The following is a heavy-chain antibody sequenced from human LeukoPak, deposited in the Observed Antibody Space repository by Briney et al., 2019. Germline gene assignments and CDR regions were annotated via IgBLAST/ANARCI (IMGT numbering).Heavy chain of an antibody. CDR2: IYTSGST. J-gene: IGHJ3*02. Sequence: SETLSLTCTVSGGSISSYYWSWIRQPAGKGLEWIGRIYTSGSTNYNPSLKSRVTMSVDTSKNQFSLKLSSVTAADTAVYYCASFMYSGSSDAFDIWGQGTMVTVSS. D-gene: IGHD1-26*01. CDR1: GGSISSYY. V-gene: IGHV4-4*07. CDR3: ASFMYSGSSDAFDI.